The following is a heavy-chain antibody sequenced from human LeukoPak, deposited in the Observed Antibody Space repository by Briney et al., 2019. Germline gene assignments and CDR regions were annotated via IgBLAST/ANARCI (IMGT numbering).Heavy chain of an antibody. Sequence: SETLSLTCAVSGGSFSGHYWSWIRQSPGKGLEWIGEITERGSTNYNPSLKSRVTISRDTSKNHFSLKVSSVTAADTAVYYCASWVYSSSWYWGQGTLVTVSS. J-gene: IGHJ4*02. CDR2: ITERGST. CDR3: ASWVYSSSWY. D-gene: IGHD6-13*01. CDR1: GGSFSGHY. V-gene: IGHV4-34*01.